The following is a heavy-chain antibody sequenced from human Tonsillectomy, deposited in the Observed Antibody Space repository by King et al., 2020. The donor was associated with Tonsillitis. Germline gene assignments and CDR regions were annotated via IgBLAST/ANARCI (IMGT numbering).Heavy chain of an antibody. D-gene: IGHD6-25*01. CDR3: AGRSSSGDYDVFDI. CDR2: IYYSGGT. Sequence: QLQESGPGLVKPSDTLSLTCAVSGYSISSSSWWGWIRQPPGKGLEWIGYIYYSGGTYYNPSLKSRVTMSVDTSENQFSLKLHSVTAVDTAGYYCAGRSSSGDYDVFDIWGQGTMVTVSS. CDR1: GYSISSSSW. J-gene: IGHJ3*02. V-gene: IGHV4-28*01.